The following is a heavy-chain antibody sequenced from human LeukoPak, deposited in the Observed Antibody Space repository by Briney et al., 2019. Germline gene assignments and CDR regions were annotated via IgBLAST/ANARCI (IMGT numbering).Heavy chain of an antibody. CDR3: ARGNGDLETFDY. D-gene: IGHD4-17*01. J-gene: IGHJ4*02. V-gene: IGHV4-59*01. CDR1: GGSISSYY. CDR2: IYYSGST. Sequence: SETLSLTCTVSGGSISSYYWSWIRQPPGKGLEWFGYIYYSGSTNYNPSLKSRVTISVDTSKNQFSLKLSSVTAADTAVYYCARGNGDLETFDYWGQGTLVTVSS.